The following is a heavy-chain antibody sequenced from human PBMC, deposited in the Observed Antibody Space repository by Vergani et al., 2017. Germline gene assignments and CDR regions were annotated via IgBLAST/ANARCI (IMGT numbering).Heavy chain of an antibody. V-gene: IGHV3-9*01. CDR2: ISWNSGSI. CDR1: GFTFDDYA. J-gene: IGHJ6*02. Sequence: EVQLVESGGGLVQPGRSLRLSCAASGFTFDDYAMHWVRQAPGKGLEWVSGISWNSGSIGYADSVKGRFTISRDNAKNSLYLQMNSLRAEDTAMYYCASSRGMGYYYGMDVWGQGTTVTVSS. D-gene: IGHD2-8*01. CDR3: ASSRGMGYYYGMDV.